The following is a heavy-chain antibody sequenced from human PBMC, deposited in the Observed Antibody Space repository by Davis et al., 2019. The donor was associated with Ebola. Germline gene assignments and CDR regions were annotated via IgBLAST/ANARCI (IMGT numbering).Heavy chain of an antibody. Sequence: PSETLSLTCTVSGGSISSYYWSWIRQPPGKGLEWIGYIYYSGSTNYNPSLKNRVTISVDTSKNQFSLKLSSVTAADTAVYYCAREVRQLVDWFDPWGQGTLVTVSS. J-gene: IGHJ5*02. CDR3: AREVRQLVDWFDP. CDR1: GGSISSYY. D-gene: IGHD6-6*01. V-gene: IGHV4-59*01. CDR2: IYYSGST.